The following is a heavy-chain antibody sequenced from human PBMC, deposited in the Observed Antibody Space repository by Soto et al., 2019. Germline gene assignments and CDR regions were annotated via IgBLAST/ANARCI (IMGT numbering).Heavy chain of an antibody. CDR1: GFTFSSYT. CDR2: ISSSGTYT. Sequence: EVQLVESGGGLVKPGGSLRLSCAASGFTFSSYTMNWVRQAPGKGLEWVSFISSSGTYTYYADSLKGRFTISRDNAKDSMYLQMESVRAEDRGVYDCARKKGDTFDIWGQGTMVTVSS. V-gene: IGHV3-21*01. CDR3: ARKKGDTFDI. J-gene: IGHJ3*02.